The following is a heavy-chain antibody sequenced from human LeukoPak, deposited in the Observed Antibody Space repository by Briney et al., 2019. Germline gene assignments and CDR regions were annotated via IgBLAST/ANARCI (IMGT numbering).Heavy chain of an antibody. J-gene: IGHJ5*02. CDR3: ARDRVAAAGTNWFDP. V-gene: IGHV1-2*06. D-gene: IGHD6-13*01. CDR2: INPNSGGT. CDR1: GYTFTGYY. Sequence: GASVKVSXKASGYTFTGYYMHWVRQAPGQGLEWMGRINPNSGGTNYAQKFQGRVTMTRDTSISTAYMELSRLRSADTAVYYCARDRVAAAGTNWFDPWGQGTLVTVSS.